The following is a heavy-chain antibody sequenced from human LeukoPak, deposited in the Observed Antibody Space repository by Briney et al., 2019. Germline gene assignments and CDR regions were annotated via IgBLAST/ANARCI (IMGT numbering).Heavy chain of an antibody. D-gene: IGHD1-26*01. V-gene: IGHV3-33*01. J-gene: IGHJ4*02. CDR3: ARFSSGSFDY. CDR2: IWYDGSNK. CDR1: GFTFSSYG. Sequence: GGCLRLSCAASGFTFSSYGMHWVRQAPGKGLEWVAVIWYDGSNKYYADSVKGRFTISRDNSKNTLYLQMNSLRAEGTAVYYCARFSSGSFDYWGQGTLVTVSS.